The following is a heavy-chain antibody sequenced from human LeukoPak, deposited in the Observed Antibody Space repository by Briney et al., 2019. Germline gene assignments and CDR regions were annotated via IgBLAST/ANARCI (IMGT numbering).Heavy chain of an antibody. Sequence: ASVKVSCKASGYTFTGYYMHWVRQAPGQGLEWMGWINPNSGGTNYAQKFQGWVTMTRDTSISTAYMELSRLRSDDTAVYYCARDGYYYYDSSGHIDYWGQGTLVTVSS. V-gene: IGHV1-2*04. J-gene: IGHJ4*02. CDR1: GYTFTGYY. CDR3: ARDGYYYYDSSGHIDY. CDR2: INPNSGGT. D-gene: IGHD3-22*01.